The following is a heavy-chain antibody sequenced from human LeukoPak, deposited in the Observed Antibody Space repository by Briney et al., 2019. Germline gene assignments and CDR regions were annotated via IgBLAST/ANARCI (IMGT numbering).Heavy chain of an antibody. V-gene: IGHV4-59*08. D-gene: IGHD2-2*01. CDR2: IYYSGST. Sequence: SETLSLTCTVSGGSMTNYYWSWIRHPPGKGLEWIGYIYYSGSTNYNPSLKSRVTISVDTSKNQFSLKLSSVTAADTAVYYCARQGGYCSSTSCYEGLYGMDVWGQGTTVTVSS. CDR1: GGSMTNYY. CDR3: ARQGGYCSSTSCYEGLYGMDV. J-gene: IGHJ6*02.